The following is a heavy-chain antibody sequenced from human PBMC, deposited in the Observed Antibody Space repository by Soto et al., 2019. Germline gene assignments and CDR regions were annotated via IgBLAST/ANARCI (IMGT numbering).Heavy chain of an antibody. J-gene: IGHJ4*02. D-gene: IGHD4-17*01. Sequence: QVQLVESGGGVVQPGRSLRLSCAASGFTFSSYGMHWVRQAPGKGLEWVAVISYDGSNKYYADSVKGRFTISRDNSKNTLYLQMNSLRAEDKAVYYCAKRYGDYWGQGTLVTVSS. CDR1: GFTFSSYG. CDR3: AKRYGDY. CDR2: ISYDGSNK. V-gene: IGHV3-30*18.